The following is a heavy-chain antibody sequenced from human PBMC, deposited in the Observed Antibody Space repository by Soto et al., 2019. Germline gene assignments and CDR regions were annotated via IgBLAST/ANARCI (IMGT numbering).Heavy chain of an antibody. J-gene: IGHJ6*02. CDR2: IIPIFGTA. Sequence: SVKVSCKASGGTLSSYAISWVRQAPGQGLEWMGGIIPIFGTANYAQKFQGRVTMTTDTSTSTAYMELRSLRSDDTAVYYCARDLIVVVPAARYGMDVWGQGTTVTVSS. V-gene: IGHV1-69*05. D-gene: IGHD2-2*01. CDR1: GGTLSSYA. CDR3: ARDLIVVVPAARYGMDV.